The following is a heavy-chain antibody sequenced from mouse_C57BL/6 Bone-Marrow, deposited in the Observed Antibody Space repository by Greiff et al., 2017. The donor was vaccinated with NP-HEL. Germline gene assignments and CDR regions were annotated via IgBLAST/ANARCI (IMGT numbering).Heavy chain of an antibody. Sequence: LVESGPELVKPGASVKISCKASGYAFSSSWMNWVKQRPGKGLEWIGRIYPGDGDTNYNGKFKGKATLTADKSSSTAYMQLSSLTSEDSAVYFGARATTVVAPFAYWGQGTLVTVSA. CDR3: ARATTVVAPFAY. J-gene: IGHJ3*01. CDR1: GYAFSSSW. V-gene: IGHV1-82*01. CDR2: IYPGDGDT. D-gene: IGHD1-1*01.